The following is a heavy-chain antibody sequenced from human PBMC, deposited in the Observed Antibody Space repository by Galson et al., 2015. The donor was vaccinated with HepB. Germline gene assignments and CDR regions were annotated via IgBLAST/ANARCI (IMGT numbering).Heavy chain of an antibody. CDR2: INPSGGST. J-gene: IGHJ4*02. CDR3: ALYYYDSSGYLDY. D-gene: IGHD3-22*01. CDR1: GSTFTSYY. Sequence: SVTVSCKASGSTFTSYYMHWVRQAPGQGLEWMGIINPSGGSTSYAQKFQGRVTMTRDTSTSTVYMELSSLRSEDTAVYYCALYYYDSSGYLDYWGQGTLVTVSS. V-gene: IGHV1-46*03.